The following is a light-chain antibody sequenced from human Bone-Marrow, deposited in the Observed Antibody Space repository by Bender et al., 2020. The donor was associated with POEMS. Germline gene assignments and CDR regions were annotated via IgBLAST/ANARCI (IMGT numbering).Light chain of an antibody. Sequence: QSALTQPPSASGSPGQSVTISCTGTSSDVGGYNYVSWYQQHPGKAPKLMIYEASKRPSGVPDRFSGSKSGNTASLTVSGLQAEDEADYYCCSYAGSNNLVFGGGTKLTVL. V-gene: IGLV2-8*01. J-gene: IGLJ2*01. CDR3: CSYAGSNNLV. CDR2: EAS. CDR1: SSDVGGYNY.